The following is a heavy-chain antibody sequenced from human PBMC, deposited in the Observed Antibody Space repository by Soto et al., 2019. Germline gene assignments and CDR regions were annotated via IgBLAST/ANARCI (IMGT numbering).Heavy chain of an antibody. CDR2: INHSGST. CDR3: ATRDDYGDYYYGMDV. CDR1: GGSFIGYY. D-gene: IGHD4-17*01. V-gene: IGHV4-34*01. Sequence: SETLSLTCAVYGGSFIGYYWSWIRQPPGKGLEWIGEINHSGSTNYNPSLKSRVTISVDTSKNQFSLKLSSVTAADTAVYYCATRDDYGDYYYGMDVWGQGTTVTVSS. J-gene: IGHJ6*02.